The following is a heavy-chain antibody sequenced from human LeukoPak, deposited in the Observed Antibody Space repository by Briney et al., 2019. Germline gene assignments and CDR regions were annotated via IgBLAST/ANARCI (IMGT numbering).Heavy chain of an antibody. D-gene: IGHD3-16*01. V-gene: IGHV4-39*01. CDR2: IYYSGNT. CDR3: ARRTSESWGYFDY. J-gene: IGHJ4*02. Sequence: SETLSLTCTFSGGSISSSSYYWGWIRQPPGKGLEWIGSIYYSGNTYYNPSLKSRVTISVDTSKNQFSLKLSSVTAADTAVYYCARRTSESWGYFDYWGQGTLATVSS. CDR1: GGSISSSSYY.